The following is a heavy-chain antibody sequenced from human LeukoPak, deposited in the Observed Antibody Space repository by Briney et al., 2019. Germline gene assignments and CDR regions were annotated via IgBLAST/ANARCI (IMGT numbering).Heavy chain of an antibody. D-gene: IGHD3-22*01. Sequence: ASVKVSCKASGYTFTSYYMHWVRQAPGQGLEWMGIINPSGGSTSYAQKFQGRVTMTRDMSTSTVYMELSSLRSEDTAVYYCARGFRYYYDSSGYPKEIFDYWGQGTLVTVSS. CDR3: ARGFRYYYDSSGYPKEIFDY. CDR2: INPSGGST. V-gene: IGHV1-46*01. J-gene: IGHJ4*02. CDR1: GYTFTSYY.